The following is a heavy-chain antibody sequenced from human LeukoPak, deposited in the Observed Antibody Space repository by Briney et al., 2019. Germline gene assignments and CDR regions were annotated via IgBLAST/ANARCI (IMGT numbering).Heavy chain of an antibody. Sequence: GGSLRLSCAASGFTFSIYWMSWVRQAPGKGLEWVANIKQDGSEKYYVDSVKGRFTISRDNAKNSLYLQMNSLRAEDTAVYYCARDKEQLVPDYWGQGTLVTVS. J-gene: IGHJ4*02. CDR3: ARDKEQLVPDY. CDR2: IKQDGSEK. D-gene: IGHD6-6*01. CDR1: GFTFSIYW. V-gene: IGHV3-7*01.